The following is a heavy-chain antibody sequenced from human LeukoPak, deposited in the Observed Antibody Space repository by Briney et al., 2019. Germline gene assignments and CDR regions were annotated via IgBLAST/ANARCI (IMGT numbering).Heavy chain of an antibody. D-gene: IGHD5-18*01. CDR1: GFTFSTYG. V-gene: IGHV3-33*01. J-gene: IGHJ4*02. Sequence: GGSLRLSCVASGFTFSTYGMHWVRQAPGKGLEWVALIWYDGSNRYYAESVKGRFTISRDNSKNTLYLQMNNLRAEDTAVYYCARDRGYSYAHPLDYWGQGTLVTASS. CDR2: IWYDGSNR. CDR3: ARDRGYSYAHPLDY.